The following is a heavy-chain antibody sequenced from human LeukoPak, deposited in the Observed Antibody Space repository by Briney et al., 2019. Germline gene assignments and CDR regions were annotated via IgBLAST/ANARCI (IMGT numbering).Heavy chain of an antibody. CDR2: IYYSGST. V-gene: IGHV4-59*01. J-gene: IGHJ3*02. CDR1: GGSISSYY. Sequence: PSETLSLTCTVSGGSISSYYWSWIRQPPGKGLEWIGYIYYSGSTNYNPSLKSRVTISVDTSKNQFSLKLSSVTAADTAVYYCARALLRYFDWFDAFDIWGQGTMVTVSS. D-gene: IGHD3-9*01. CDR3: ARALLRYFDWFDAFDI.